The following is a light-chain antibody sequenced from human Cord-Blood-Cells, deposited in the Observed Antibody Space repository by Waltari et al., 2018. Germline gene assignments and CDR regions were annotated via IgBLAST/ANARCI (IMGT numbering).Light chain of an antibody. CDR1: ALPKQY. CDR2: KDR. Sequence: SYALTQPPSVSVSPGQTARITCSGDALPKQYAYWYQQKPCQAPVLVIYKDRERPSGIPVRFSGASTGKTVMSTISGVQAEDEADYYCQSADSSGTYPVFGGGTQLTVL. CDR3: QSADSSGTYPV. V-gene: IGLV3-25*02. J-gene: IGLJ7*01.